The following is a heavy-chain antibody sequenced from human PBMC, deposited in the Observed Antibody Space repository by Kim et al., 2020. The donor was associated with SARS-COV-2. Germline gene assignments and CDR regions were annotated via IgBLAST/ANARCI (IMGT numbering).Heavy chain of an antibody. D-gene: IGHD3-9*01. J-gene: IGHJ6*02. CDR3: AKRRDDILTGSIKGGMDV. V-gene: IGHV3-23*01. CDR1: GFTFSSYA. CDR2: ISGSGGST. Sequence: GGSLRLSCAASGFTFSSYAMSWVRQAPGKGLEWVSAISGSGGSTYYADSVKGRFTISRDNSKNTLYLQMNSLRAEDTAVYYCAKRRDDILTGSIKGGMDVWGQGTTVTVSS.